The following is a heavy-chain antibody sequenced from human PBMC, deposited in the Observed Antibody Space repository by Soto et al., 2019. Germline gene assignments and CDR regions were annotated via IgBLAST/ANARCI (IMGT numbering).Heavy chain of an antibody. D-gene: IGHD2-15*01. Sequence: QLQLQESGPGLVKPSETLSLTCTVSGGSISSSSYYWGWIRQPPGKGLEWIGSIYYSGSTYYNPSPTGRVPILVHSSKIQLALKLSSVTAADTAVYYCARHARDGCYFVPFDYWGQGPLVTVSS. CDR3: ARHARDGCYFVPFDY. J-gene: IGHJ4*02. V-gene: IGHV4-39*01. CDR2: IYYSGST. CDR1: GGSISSSSYY.